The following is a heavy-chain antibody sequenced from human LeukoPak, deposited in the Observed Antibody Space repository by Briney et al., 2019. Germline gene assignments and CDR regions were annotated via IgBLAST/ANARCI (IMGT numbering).Heavy chain of an antibody. CDR3: ATSRWLYNWFDP. V-gene: IGHV1-2*02. Sequence: ASVKVSCKASGYTFTDYYIHWVRQAPGQGLEWMGWINPNSGGTNYAQRFQGRVTMTRDTSISTDYLNLTRLRYDDTAVYYCATSRWLYNWFDPWGQGTLVTVSS. D-gene: IGHD4-23*01. J-gene: IGHJ5*02. CDR1: GYTFTDYY. CDR2: INPNSGGT.